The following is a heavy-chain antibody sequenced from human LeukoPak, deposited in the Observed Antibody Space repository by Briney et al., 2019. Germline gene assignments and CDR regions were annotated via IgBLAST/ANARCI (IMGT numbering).Heavy chain of an antibody. J-gene: IGHJ4*02. CDR1: GFTFSDYY. Sequence: GGSLRLSCAASGFTFSDYYMSWIRQAPGKGLEWVSYISNSGNTISYADSVKGRFIISRDNAKNSLYLQMNTLRADDTAVYYCARDGFGTGSNWGQGTLVTVSS. D-gene: IGHD3-16*01. CDR3: ARDGFGTGSN. CDR2: ISNSGNTI. V-gene: IGHV3-11*01.